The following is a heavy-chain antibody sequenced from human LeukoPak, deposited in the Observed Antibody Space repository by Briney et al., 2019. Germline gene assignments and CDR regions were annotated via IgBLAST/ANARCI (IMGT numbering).Heavy chain of an antibody. J-gene: IGHJ4*02. V-gene: IGHV3-7*05. CDR3: ARDGGNGVPFDY. CDR2: IRQDGSDK. Sequence: GGSLRLSCAASGFTFSACWMSWVRQAPGKGLEWVANIRQDGSDKWYVDSVKGRFTISRANAKNSLYLQMNNLRAEDTAVYYCARDGGNGVPFDYWGQGTLVTVSS. CDR1: GFTFSACW. D-gene: IGHD3-16*01.